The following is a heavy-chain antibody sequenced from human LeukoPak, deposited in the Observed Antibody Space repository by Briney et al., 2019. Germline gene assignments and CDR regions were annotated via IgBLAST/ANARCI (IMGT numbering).Heavy chain of an antibody. CDR1: GFTFSSYA. V-gene: IGHV3-23*01. CDR2: ISGGGGST. J-gene: IGHJ6*02. CDR3: AKGYDFWSGNGMDV. Sequence: GGSLRLSCAASGFTFSSYAMSWVRQAPGKGLEWVSAISGGGGSTYYADSVKGRFTISRDNSESTLYLQMNSLRAEDTAAYYCAKGYDFWSGNGMDVWGQGTTVTVS. D-gene: IGHD3-3*01.